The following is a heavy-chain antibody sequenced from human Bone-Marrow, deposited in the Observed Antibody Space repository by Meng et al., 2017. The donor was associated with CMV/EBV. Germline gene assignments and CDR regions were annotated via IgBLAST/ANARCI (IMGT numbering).Heavy chain of an antibody. J-gene: IGHJ4*02. CDR3: AKEAEIPFDY. V-gene: IGHV3-23*01. CDR2: ISGSGDNT. CDR1: GFTFSRHA. Sequence: GGSLRLSCAASGFTFSRHAMSWVRQTAEKGLEWVSSISGSGDNTYYADSVKGRFTISRDDSKNTLYLQMKSLRVEDTAVYYCAKEAEIPFDYWGPGTLVTGSS. D-gene: IGHD2-21*01.